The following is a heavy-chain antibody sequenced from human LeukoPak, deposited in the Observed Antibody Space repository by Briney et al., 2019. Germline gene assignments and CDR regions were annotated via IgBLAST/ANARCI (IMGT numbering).Heavy chain of an antibody. J-gene: IGHJ4*02. CDR3: ARGPRGGWLAPWDY. CDR2: ISGSATIT. Sequence: PGGSLRLSCAASGFTFSDYYMTWIRQAPGNGLEWVSYISGSATITNYADSVRGRFTISRDNAKNSLYLQMNSLRAEDTAVYYCARGPRGGWLAPWDYWGQGTLVTVSS. CDR1: GFTFSDYY. V-gene: IGHV3-11*04. D-gene: IGHD6-19*01.